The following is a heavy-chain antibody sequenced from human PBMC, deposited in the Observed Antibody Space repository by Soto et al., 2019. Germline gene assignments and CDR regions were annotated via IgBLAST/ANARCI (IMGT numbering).Heavy chain of an antibody. J-gene: IGHJ1*01. CDR1: GFTFSSYA. CDR3: AKDVHYDIVTGIEYFDH. V-gene: IGHV3-23*01. D-gene: IGHD3-9*01. CDR2: ISGTGRVT. Sequence: EVQLLESGGGLVQPGGSLKISYAVSGFTFSSYAMSWVRQAPGKGLEWVSGISGTGRVTNYAESVKGRFTISRDNPKNTLYLEMKSLRAEDTAVYYCAKDVHYDIVTGIEYFDHWGQGTLVTVSS.